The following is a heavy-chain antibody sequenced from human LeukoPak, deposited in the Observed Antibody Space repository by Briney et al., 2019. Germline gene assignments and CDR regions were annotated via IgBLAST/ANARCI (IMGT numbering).Heavy chain of an antibody. CDR1: GFTFDDYA. D-gene: IGHD4-17*01. Sequence: GGSLRLSCSASGFTFDDYAMHWVRHAPGKGLEWVSGISWNSGSIGYADSVKGRFTISRDNAKNSLYLQMNSLRAEDTALYYCAKDRGDYGDAVDYWGQGTLVTVSS. J-gene: IGHJ4*02. CDR2: ISWNSGSI. CDR3: AKDRGDYGDAVDY. V-gene: IGHV3-9*01.